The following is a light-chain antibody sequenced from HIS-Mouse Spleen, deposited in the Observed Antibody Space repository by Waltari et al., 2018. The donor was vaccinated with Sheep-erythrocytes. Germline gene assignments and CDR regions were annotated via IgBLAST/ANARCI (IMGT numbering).Light chain of an antibody. CDR1: SSDVGGYNY. V-gene: IGLV2-11*01. J-gene: IGLJ1*01. CDR2: DVS. CDR3: CSYAGSYNHV. Sequence: QSALTQPRSVSRSPGQSVTISCTGTSSDVGGYNYVSWYQQHPGKAPKLMIYDVSKRPSGVPDRFSGSKAGNTASLTISGLQAEDEDDYYCCSYAGSYNHVFATGTKVTVL.